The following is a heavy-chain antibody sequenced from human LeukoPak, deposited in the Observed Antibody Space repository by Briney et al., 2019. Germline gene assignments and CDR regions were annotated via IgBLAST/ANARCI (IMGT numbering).Heavy chain of an antibody. V-gene: IGHV3-33*08. Sequence: GGSLRLSCAASGFTFSSYAMHWVRQAPGKGLEWVAVIWYDGSNKYYADSVKGRFTISRDNSKNTLYLQMNSLRAEDTAVYYCARAASIVVVPAAMDYWGQGTLVTVSS. CDR3: ARAASIVVVPAAMDY. CDR1: GFTFSSYA. J-gene: IGHJ4*02. D-gene: IGHD2-2*01. CDR2: IWYDGSNK.